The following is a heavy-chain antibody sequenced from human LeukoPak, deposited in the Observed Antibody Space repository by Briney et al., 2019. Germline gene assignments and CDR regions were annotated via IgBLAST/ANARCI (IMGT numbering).Heavy chain of an antibody. Sequence: GGSLRLSCAASGFVFNSYEMNWVRQAPGKGLEWVSYISGSGLSIYYADSVKGRFTISRDNAKNTLYLQMNSLRAEDTAVYYCGRGHWGLDYWGQGALVTVSS. V-gene: IGHV3-48*03. D-gene: IGHD7-27*01. CDR1: GFVFNSYE. CDR2: ISGSGLSI. J-gene: IGHJ4*02. CDR3: GRGHWGLDY.